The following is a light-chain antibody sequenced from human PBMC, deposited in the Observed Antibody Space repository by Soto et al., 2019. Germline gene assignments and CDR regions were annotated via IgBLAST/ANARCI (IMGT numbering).Light chain of an antibody. CDR2: DVN. Sequence: SALTQPASGSGSPGQSITISCTGASTDVDGYDYVSWYQQHPGQAPKLMIYDVNNRPSGVSYRFSGSKSGDTASLTISGLQAEDDADYYCSSYTSSAPFYVFGTGTKVTVL. J-gene: IGLJ1*01. CDR1: STDVDGYDY. V-gene: IGLV2-14*03. CDR3: SSYTSSAPFYV.